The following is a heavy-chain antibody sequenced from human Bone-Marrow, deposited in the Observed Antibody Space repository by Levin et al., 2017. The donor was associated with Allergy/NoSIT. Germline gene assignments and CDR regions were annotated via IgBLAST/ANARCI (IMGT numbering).Heavy chain of an antibody. Sequence: PGGSLRLSCAASGFTFSDYYMSWIRQAPGKGLEWVSYISSSGSTIYYADSVKGRFTISRDNAKNSLYLQMNSLRAEDTAVYYCARASEFSTMIVGKNWFDPWGQGTLVTVSS. CDR2: ISSSGSTI. CDR1: GFTFSDYY. V-gene: IGHV3-11*01. CDR3: ARASEFSTMIVGKNWFDP. J-gene: IGHJ5*02. D-gene: IGHD3-22*01.